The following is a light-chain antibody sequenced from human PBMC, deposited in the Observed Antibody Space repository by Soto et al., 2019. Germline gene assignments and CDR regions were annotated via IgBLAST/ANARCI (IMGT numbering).Light chain of an antibody. J-gene: IGKJ4*01. CDR3: QQSFGMPQIT. Sequence: DIHITHSPATLSSSVGDRVSITCRASQSIGRFLAWYQHQPGKAPKLLIYKASALESGVPSRFSGSGSGTEFTLTISSLEPEDFATYYCQQSFGMPQITFGEGTKVDIK. V-gene: IGKV1-5*03. CDR2: KAS. CDR1: QSIGRF.